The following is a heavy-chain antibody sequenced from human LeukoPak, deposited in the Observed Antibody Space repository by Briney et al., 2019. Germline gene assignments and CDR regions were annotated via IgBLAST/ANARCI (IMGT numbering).Heavy chain of an antibody. J-gene: IGHJ5*02. CDR1: GFSFNYYA. D-gene: IGHD6-19*01. CDR3: ARERDYSSGSSASYP. V-gene: IGHV3-30*01. Sequence: GGSLGLSCAASGFSFNYYAMHWVRQAPGKGLEWVALISWDESNKYYADSVKGRFTISRDVSKNTMYLQMDSLRPEDTAVYYCARERDYSSGSSASYPWGQGTLVTVSS. CDR2: ISWDESNK.